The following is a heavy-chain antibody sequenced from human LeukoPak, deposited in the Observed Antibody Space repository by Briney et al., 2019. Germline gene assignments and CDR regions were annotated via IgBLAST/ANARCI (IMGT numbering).Heavy chain of an antibody. D-gene: IGHD6-19*01. CDR2: IVVGSGNT. J-gene: IGHJ4*02. CDR1: GFTFSTCA. V-gene: IGHV1-58*02. Sequence: SVKVSCKASGFTFSTCAMQWVRQARGQRLEWIGWIVVGSGNTKYAHNFQERVTITRDMSTNTGYMELSSLRSEDTAVYYCAAGSGCYSPDYWGQGTLVTVSS. CDR3: AAGSGCYSPDY.